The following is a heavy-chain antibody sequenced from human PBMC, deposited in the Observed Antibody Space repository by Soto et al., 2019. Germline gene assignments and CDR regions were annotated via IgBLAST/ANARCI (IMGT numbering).Heavy chain of an antibody. CDR2: ISGSGRST. V-gene: IGHV3-23*01. D-gene: IGHD6-19*01. J-gene: IGHJ5*02. CDR3: AKVGGVAGRQDWRVFDP. Sequence: EVQVLESGGGLVQPGESLRLLCAASGFTFSSYAMSWVGQAPGKGLEWVTEISGSGRSTYYADSVKGRFTISRDNAKNTVDLQMSRVRAEDTAVYHCAKVGGVAGRQDWRVFDPWGQGTLVTVSS. CDR1: GFTFSSYA.